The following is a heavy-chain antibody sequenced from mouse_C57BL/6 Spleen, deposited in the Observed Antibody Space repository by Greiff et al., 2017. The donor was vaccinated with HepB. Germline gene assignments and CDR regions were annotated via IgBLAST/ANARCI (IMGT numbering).Heavy chain of an antibody. CDR3: ARGSNYGYFDV. CDR1: GYSFTGYY. D-gene: IGHD2-5*01. J-gene: IGHJ1*03. V-gene: IGHV1-42*01. Sequence: EVKLQESGPELVKPGASVKISCKASGYSFTGYYMNWVKQSPEKSLEWIGEINPSTGGTTYNQKFKAKATLTVDKSSSTAYMQLKSLTSEDSAVYYCARGSNYGYFDVWGTGTTVTVSS. CDR2: INPSTGGT.